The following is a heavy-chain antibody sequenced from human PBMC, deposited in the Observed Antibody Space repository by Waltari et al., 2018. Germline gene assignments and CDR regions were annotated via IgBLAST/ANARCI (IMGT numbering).Heavy chain of an antibody. Sequence: QVQLVQSGAEVKKPGSSVKVSCKASGGTFSSYAISWVRQAPGHGLGWMGGRSPTLGPAKYARKVQGRVTITADESTSTADMELSSLGAEDPAVYYCARGTIVVGPAAYDYYYGMDVWGQGTTVTVSS. CDR1: GGTFSSYA. J-gene: IGHJ6*02. CDR2: RSPTLGPA. V-gene: IGHV1-69*01. CDR3: ARGTIVVGPAAYDYYYGMDV. D-gene: IGHD2-2*01.